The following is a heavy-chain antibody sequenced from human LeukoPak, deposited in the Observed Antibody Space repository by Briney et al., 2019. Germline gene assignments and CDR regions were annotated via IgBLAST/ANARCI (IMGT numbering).Heavy chain of an antibody. D-gene: IGHD4-17*01. J-gene: IGHJ4*02. CDR2: IYHSGST. Sequence: SWVRQPPGKGLEWIGEIYHSGSTNYNPSLKSRVTISVDKSKNQFSLKLSSVTAADTAVYYCASRDYGDAFDYWGQGTLVTVSS. V-gene: IGHV4-4*02. CDR3: ASRDYGDAFDY.